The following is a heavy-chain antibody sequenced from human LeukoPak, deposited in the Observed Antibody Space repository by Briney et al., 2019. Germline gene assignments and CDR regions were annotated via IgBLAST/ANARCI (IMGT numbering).Heavy chain of an antibody. D-gene: IGHD3-10*01. CDR2: IIPILGIA. V-gene: IGHV1-69*04. CDR1: GGTCSSYA. Sequence: SVKVSCKASGGTCSSYAISWVRQAPGQGLEWMGRIIPILGIANYAQKFQGRVTITADKSTSTAYMELSSLRSEDTAVYYCARGGSYYGSGKDWFDPWGQGTLVTVSS. CDR3: ARGGSYYGSGKDWFDP. J-gene: IGHJ5*02.